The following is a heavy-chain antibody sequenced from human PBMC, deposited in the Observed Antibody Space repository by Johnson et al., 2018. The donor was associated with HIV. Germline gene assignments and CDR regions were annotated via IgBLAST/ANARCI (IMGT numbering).Heavy chain of an antibody. CDR2: ISGSGGRT. CDR1: GFTFSSYG. CDR3: ARERGRIAADAFDI. D-gene: IGHD6-13*01. J-gene: IGHJ3*02. V-gene: IGHV3-23*04. Sequence: MQLVESGGRVVRPGGSLRLSCAASGFTFSSYGMHWVRQAPGKGLAWVSTISGSGGRTYYADSVKGRFTISRDNSKNTLYLQMNSLRAEDTAVYYCARERGRIAADAFDIWGQGTMVTVSS.